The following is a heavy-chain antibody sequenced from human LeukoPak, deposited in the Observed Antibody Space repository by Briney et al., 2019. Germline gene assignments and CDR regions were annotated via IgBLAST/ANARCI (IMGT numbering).Heavy chain of an antibody. Sequence: ASVTVSCKASGGTFSSYAISWVRQAPGQGLEWMGGIIPIFGTANYAQKFQGRVTITTDESTSTAYMELSSLRSEDTAVYYCARGFRDSSGYYPYYFDYWGQGTLVTVSS. V-gene: IGHV1-69*05. D-gene: IGHD3-22*01. CDR2: IIPIFGTA. CDR1: GGTFSSYA. CDR3: ARGFRDSSGYYPYYFDY. J-gene: IGHJ4*02.